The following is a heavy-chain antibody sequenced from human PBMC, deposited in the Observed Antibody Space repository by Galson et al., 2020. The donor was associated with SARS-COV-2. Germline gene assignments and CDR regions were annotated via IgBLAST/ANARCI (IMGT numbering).Heavy chain of an antibody. CDR2: INPNSGGT. J-gene: IGHJ5*02. CDR3: ARGPPGYYDILTGYQDWFGP. D-gene: IGHD3-9*01. Sequence: ASVKVSCKASGYTFTGYYMHWVRQAPGQGLEWMGWINPNSGGTNYAQKFQGRVTMTRDTSISTAYMELRRVKSDDTAVYYCARGPPGYYDILTGYQDWFGPWGQGTLVTVSS. V-gene: IGHV1-2*02. CDR1: GYTFTGYY.